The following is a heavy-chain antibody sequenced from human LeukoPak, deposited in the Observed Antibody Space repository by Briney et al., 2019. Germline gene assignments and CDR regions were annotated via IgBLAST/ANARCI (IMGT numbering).Heavy chain of an antibody. Sequence: SETLSLTCTVSGGSISSYYWSWIRQAPGKGLEWIGYIYYSGSTTYNPSLKSRVTISVDTSKNQFSLKLSSVTAADTAVYYCARVLAYYYDSSGYYYGVRTKTNFDYWGQGTLVTVSS. D-gene: IGHD3-22*01. J-gene: IGHJ4*02. CDR1: GGSISSYY. V-gene: IGHV4-59*12. CDR2: IYYSGST. CDR3: ARVLAYYYDSSGYYYGVRTKTNFDY.